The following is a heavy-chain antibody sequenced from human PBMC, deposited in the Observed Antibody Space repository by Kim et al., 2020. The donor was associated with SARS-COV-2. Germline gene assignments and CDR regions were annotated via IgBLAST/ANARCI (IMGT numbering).Heavy chain of an antibody. D-gene: IGHD1-1*01. CDR3: ARDPLKYTVPLGDYYYYGRDV. Sequence: SETLSLTCTVSGGSISSGGYYWSWIRQHPGKGLEWIGYIYYSGSTYYNPSLKSRVTISVDTSKNQFSLKLSSVTAADTAVYYCARDPLKYTVPLGDYYYYGRDVWGQGTTVSVSS. J-gene: IGHJ6*02. V-gene: IGHV4-31*03. CDR1: GGSISSGGYY. CDR2: IYYSGST.